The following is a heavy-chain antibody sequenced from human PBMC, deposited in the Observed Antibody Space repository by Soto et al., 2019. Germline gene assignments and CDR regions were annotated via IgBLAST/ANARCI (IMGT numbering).Heavy chain of an antibody. D-gene: IGHD3-10*01. J-gene: IGHJ5*02. Sequence: SETLSLTCAVSGGSISSSNWWSWVRQPPGKGLEWIGEIYHSGSTNYNPSPKSRVTISVDKSKNQFSLKLSSVTAADTAVYYCARGVVLWLGELVSWFDPWGQGTLVTVSS. V-gene: IGHV4-4*02. CDR3: ARGVVLWLGELVSWFDP. CDR1: GGSISSSNW. CDR2: IYHSGST.